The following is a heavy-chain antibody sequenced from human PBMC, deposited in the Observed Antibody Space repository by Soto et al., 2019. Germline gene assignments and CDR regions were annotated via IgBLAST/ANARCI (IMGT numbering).Heavy chain of an antibody. D-gene: IGHD2-21*01. J-gene: IGHJ5*01. Sequence: QVLLEESGPGLVKPAGTLSLTCNVSGGSMTNVEWWNWVRQAPGMGLEWIAEMSLGGYRSYNPSLESRATISIDRGKSQISLIVRSVTAADTGIYFCARASGVESALWRFDSWGQGILVTVSS. CDR1: GGSMTNVEW. CDR2: MSLGGYR. CDR3: ARASGVESALWRFDS. V-gene: IGHV4-4*01.